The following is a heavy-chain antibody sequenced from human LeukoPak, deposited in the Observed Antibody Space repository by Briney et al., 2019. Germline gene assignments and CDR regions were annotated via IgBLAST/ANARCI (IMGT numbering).Heavy chain of an antibody. CDR2: IYYSGST. CDR1: GGSISSYY. V-gene: IGHV4-59*12. D-gene: IGHD6-25*01. CDR3: ARDTRRGSWNWFDP. J-gene: IGHJ5*02. Sequence: SETLSLTCTVSGGSISSYYWSWIRQPPGKGLEWIGYIYYSGSTNYNPSLKSRVTISVDTSKNQFSLKLSSVTAADTAVYYCARDTRRGSWNWFDPWGQGTLVTVSS.